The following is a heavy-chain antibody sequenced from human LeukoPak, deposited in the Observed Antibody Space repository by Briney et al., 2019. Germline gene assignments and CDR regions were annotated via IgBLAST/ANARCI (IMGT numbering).Heavy chain of an antibody. D-gene: IGHD3-3*01. V-gene: IGHV1-8*01. CDR3: ARDSSRATSYFWSGYYPTNWFDP. CDR2: MNPNSGNT. J-gene: IGHJ5*02. CDR1: GYTFTSYD. Sequence: ASVKVSCKASGYTFTSYDINWVRQATGQGLEWMGWMNPNSGNTGYAQKFQGRVTMTRNTSISTAYMELSSLRSEDTAVYYCARDSSRATSYFWSGYYPTNWFDPWGQGTLVTASS.